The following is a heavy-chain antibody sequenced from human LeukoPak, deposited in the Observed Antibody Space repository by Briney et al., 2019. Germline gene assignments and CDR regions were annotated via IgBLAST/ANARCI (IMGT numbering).Heavy chain of an antibody. CDR3: AGYLVGATDAFDI. J-gene: IGHJ3*02. Sequence: KPSETLSLTCTVSGVSISSSSYYWGWIRQPPGKGLEWIGSIYYSGSTYYNPSLKSRVTISVDTSKNQFSLRLSSVTAADTAVYYCAGYLVGATDAFDIWGQGTMVTVSS. D-gene: IGHD1-26*01. CDR2: IYYSGST. V-gene: IGHV4-39*07. CDR1: GVSISSSSYY.